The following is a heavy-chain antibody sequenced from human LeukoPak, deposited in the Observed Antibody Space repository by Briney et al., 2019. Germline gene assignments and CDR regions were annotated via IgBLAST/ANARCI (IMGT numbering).Heavy chain of an antibody. J-gene: IGHJ4*02. V-gene: IGHV4-61*02. CDR1: GGSLSSGSYY. CDR2: IYTSGST. CDR3: ARVGSAGAFWSTYYFDY. D-gene: IGHD3-3*01. Sequence: SQTLSLTCTVSGGSLSSGSYYWSWIRQPAGKGLEWIGRIYTSGSTNYNPSLKSRVTISVDTSKNQFSLKLSSVTAADTAVYYCARVGSAGAFWSTYYFDYWGQGTLVTVSS.